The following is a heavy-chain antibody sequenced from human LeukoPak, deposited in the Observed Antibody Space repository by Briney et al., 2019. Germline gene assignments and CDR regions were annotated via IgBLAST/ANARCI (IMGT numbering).Heavy chain of an antibody. CDR3: AREAVTTPSFDY. D-gene: IGHD4-17*01. V-gene: IGHV3-33*01. Sequence: GGSLRLTCAASGFTFRSYGMHWVRQAPGKGLEWVAVIWYDGSNKYYADSVKGRFTISRDNSKNTLYLQMNSLRAEDTAVYSCAREAVTTPSFDYWGQGTLVTVSS. CDR1: GFTFRSYG. J-gene: IGHJ4*02. CDR2: IWYDGSNK.